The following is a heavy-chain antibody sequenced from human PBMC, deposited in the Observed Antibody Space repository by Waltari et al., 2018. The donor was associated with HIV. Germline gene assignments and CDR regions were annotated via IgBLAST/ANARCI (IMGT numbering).Heavy chain of an antibody. CDR1: GFTFEDYG. CDR3: ARDSDGSGYDH. CDR2: KKWKGDSS. J-gene: IGHJ4*02. V-gene: IGHV3-20*04. D-gene: IGHD3-22*01. Sequence: EVYLVESGGGVVRPGESLRLSCVVSGFTFEDYGMTWVRRSPGKGMEWFSKKKWKGDSSNYADSVKGRFTISRDNAKDSLYLQMNSLRGEDTAFYYCARDSDGSGYDHWGRGTLVTVSS.